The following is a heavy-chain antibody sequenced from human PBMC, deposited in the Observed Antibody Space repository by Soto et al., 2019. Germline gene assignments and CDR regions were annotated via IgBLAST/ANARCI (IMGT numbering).Heavy chain of an antibody. D-gene: IGHD3-16*01. Sequence: EVQLLESGGGLVQPGGSLRLSCAASGFTFSSYAMSWVRQAPGKGLEWVSAISGSGGSTYYADSVKGRFTISRDNSKNTLYLQMNSLRAEDTAVYYCAKDDGVGGYIWGSYREGFDYWGQGTLVTVSS. J-gene: IGHJ4*02. CDR1: GFTFSSYA. CDR3: AKDDGVGGYIWGSYREGFDY. CDR2: ISGSGGST. V-gene: IGHV3-23*01.